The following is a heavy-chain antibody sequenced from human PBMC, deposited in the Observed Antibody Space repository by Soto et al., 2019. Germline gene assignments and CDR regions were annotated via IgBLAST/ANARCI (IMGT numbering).Heavy chain of an antibody. CDR2: ISGGGANT. CDR1: RFTFSTFA. D-gene: IGHD3-3*01. Sequence: GGSLRLSCAASRFTFSTFAMSWVRQAPGKGLEWVAAISGGGANTYYADSVKGRFTISRDNSKNTLYLQMDSLRAEDTAIYFCAKDYYSDFWSGHYYYFDFWGQGTLVTVSS. J-gene: IGHJ4*02. CDR3: AKDYYSDFWSGHYYYFDF. V-gene: IGHV3-23*01.